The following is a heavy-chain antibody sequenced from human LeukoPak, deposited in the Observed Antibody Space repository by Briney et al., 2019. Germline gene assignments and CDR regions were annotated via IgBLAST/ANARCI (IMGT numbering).Heavy chain of an antibody. D-gene: IGHD6-19*01. CDR3: AKGSKAVLFTRDHYMDV. Sequence: GGSLRLSCAASGFTFSSYGMHWVRQAPGKGLEWVAFIRYDGTNKYYADPVKGRFTISRDNSKKTLYLQMNSLRAEDTAVYYCAKGSKAVLFTRDHYMDVWGKGTTVTISS. CDR1: GFTFSSYG. V-gene: IGHV3-30*02. CDR2: IRYDGTNK. J-gene: IGHJ6*03.